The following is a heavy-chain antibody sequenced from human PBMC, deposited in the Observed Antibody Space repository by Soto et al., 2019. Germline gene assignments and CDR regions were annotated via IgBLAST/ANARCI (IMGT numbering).Heavy chain of an antibody. D-gene: IGHD4-17*01. CDR2: IIPILGIE. CDR3: ARSEFTDYGGMEYFQQ. Sequence: QFQLVQSGAEVKKPGSSVKVSCKASGGTFSSYTISWVRQAPGQGLEWMGRIIPILGIENYAQKFQGRVTITSDKSTSTAYMELSSLRTVDMAVYYCARSEFTDYGGMEYFQQWGQGTLFTVSS. CDR1: GGTFSSYT. V-gene: IGHV1-69*02. J-gene: IGHJ1*01.